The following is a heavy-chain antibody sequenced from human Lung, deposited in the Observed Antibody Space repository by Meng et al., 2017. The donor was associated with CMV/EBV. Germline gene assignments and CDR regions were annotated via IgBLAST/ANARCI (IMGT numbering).Heavy chain of an antibody. CDR1: GGSIGTGDFY. CDR2: IHDIGTT. CDR3: ARGYCTDGECYRQGDAFDP. V-gene: IGHV4-30-4*08. Sequence: TLSLXXAVSGGSIGTGDFYWTWIRQPPGRGLEWIGYIHDIGTTYYNPSLKSRLTISKDTSKNQFSLILASVTAADTAVYFCARGYCTDGECYRQGDAFDPWGQGTXVTVSS. J-gene: IGHJ5*02. D-gene: IGHD2-8*01.